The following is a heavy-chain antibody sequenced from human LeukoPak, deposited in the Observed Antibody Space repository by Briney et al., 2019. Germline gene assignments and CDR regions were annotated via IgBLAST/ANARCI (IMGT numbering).Heavy chain of an antibody. V-gene: IGHV3-23*01. CDR3: ARDSTYTGSFHDAFDI. J-gene: IGHJ3*02. CDR1: GFTFSSYA. D-gene: IGHD1-26*01. CDR2: ISGSGGST. Sequence: GGSLRLSCAASGFTFSSYAMSWVRQAPGKGLEWVSAISGSGGSTYYADSVKGRFTISRDNSKNTLYLQMNSLRAEDTAVYYCARDSTYTGSFHDAFDIWGQGTMVIVSS.